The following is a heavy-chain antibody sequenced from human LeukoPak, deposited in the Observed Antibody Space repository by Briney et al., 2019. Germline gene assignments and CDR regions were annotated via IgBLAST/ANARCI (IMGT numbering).Heavy chain of an antibody. Sequence: ASVKVSCKVSGYSLSDLAIHWVRQAPGKGLERMGGFAPEYDGTVYAQRFQGRVTMTEDTSRDIAYMELSSLKFDDAAVYYCATFMVRLPGFWSGSSFDFWGRGTLVTASS. V-gene: IGHV1-24*01. CDR1: GYSLSDLA. J-gene: IGHJ4*02. CDR2: FAPEYDGT. D-gene: IGHD3-3*01. CDR3: ATFMVRLPGFWSGSSFDF.